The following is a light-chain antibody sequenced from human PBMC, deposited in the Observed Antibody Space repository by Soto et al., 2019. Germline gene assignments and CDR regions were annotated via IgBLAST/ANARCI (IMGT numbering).Light chain of an antibody. CDR3: SSYTSSTTRDYV. CDR1: SSDVGGYNY. V-gene: IGLV2-14*01. J-gene: IGLJ1*01. Sequence: QSALTQPASVSGSPGQSITISCTGTSSDVGGYNYVSWYQHHPGKAPKLMIYEVTNRPSGVSNRFSGSKSGNTASLTISGLQAEDEADYYCSSYTSSTTRDYVFGTGTKVTVL. CDR2: EVT.